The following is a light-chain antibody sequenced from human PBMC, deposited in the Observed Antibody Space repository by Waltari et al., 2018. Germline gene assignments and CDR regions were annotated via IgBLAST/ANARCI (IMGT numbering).Light chain of an antibody. J-gene: IGLJ2*01. CDR2: DVS. CDR1: SSDVGGYNY. CDR3: TSYTSSSTLVV. V-gene: IGLV2-14*03. Sequence: QSALTQPASVSGSPGQSITISCTGTSSDVGGYNYVSWYQQHPGKAPKLMIYDVSNRPSGVPNRFSGSKSGNTASLSISGLQAEDEAVYYCTSYTSSSTLVVFGGGTKLTVL.